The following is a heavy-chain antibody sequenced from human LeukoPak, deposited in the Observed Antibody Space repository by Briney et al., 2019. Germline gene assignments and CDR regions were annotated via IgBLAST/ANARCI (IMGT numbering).Heavy chain of an antibody. J-gene: IGHJ6*03. Sequence: GASVKVSCKASGGTFSSYAISWVRQAPGQGLEWMGGIIPIFGTANYAQKFQGRVTITTDESTSTAYMELSSLRSEDTAVYYCARGVTTASYYYYYMDVWGKGTTVTVSS. CDR3: ARGVTTASYYYYYMDV. V-gene: IGHV1-69*05. D-gene: IGHD4-11*01. CDR2: IIPIFGTA. CDR1: GGTFSSYA.